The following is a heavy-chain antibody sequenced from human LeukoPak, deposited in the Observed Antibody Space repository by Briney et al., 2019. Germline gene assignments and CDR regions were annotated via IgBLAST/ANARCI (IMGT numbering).Heavy chain of an antibody. D-gene: IGHD6-13*01. CDR1: GYTFTSYD. Sequence: ASVKVSCKASGYTFTSYDINWVRQAPGQGLEWMGWMNPNSGNTSYAQKFQGRVTITRNTSISTAYMELSSLRSEDTAVYYCARVGRGRYSSSWYRSYYYYMDVWGKGTTVTVSS. V-gene: IGHV1-8*03. J-gene: IGHJ6*03. CDR2: MNPNSGNT. CDR3: ARVGRGRYSSSWYRSYYYYMDV.